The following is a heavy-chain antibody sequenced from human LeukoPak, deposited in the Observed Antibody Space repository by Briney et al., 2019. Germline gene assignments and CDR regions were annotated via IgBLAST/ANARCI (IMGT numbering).Heavy chain of an antibody. CDR2: IYSGGST. J-gene: IGHJ4*02. CDR3: AKDTGHGYSGYGESFDY. V-gene: IGHV3-53*01. D-gene: IGHD5-12*01. Sequence: PGGSLRLSCAASGFTVSSNYMSWVRQAPGKGLEWVSVIYSGGSTYYADSVKGRFTISRDNSKNTLYLQMNSLRAEDTAVYYCAKDTGHGYSGYGESFDYWGQGTLVTVSS. CDR1: GFTVSSNY.